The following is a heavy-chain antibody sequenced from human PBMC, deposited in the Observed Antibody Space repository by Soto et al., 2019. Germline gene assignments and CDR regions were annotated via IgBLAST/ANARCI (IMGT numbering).Heavy chain of an antibody. V-gene: IGHV4-59*12. Sequence: SETLSLTCTVSGGSISSYYWSWIRQPPGKGLEWIGYIYHSGSTYYNPSLKSRVTISVDRSKNQFSLKLSSVTAADTAVYYCASTQYGGKSSGAFDIWGQGTMVTVSS. J-gene: IGHJ3*02. CDR1: GGSISSYY. CDR2: IYHSGST. CDR3: ASTQYGGKSSGAFDI. D-gene: IGHD2-15*01.